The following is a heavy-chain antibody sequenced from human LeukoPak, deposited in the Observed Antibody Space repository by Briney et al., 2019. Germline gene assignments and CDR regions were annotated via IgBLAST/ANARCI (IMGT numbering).Heavy chain of an antibody. D-gene: IGHD5-24*01. CDR3: AREMATIGYYYYYGMDV. J-gene: IGHJ6*02. CDR2: IWYDGSNK. V-gene: IGHV3-33*01. CDR1: GLTFSSYG. Sequence: GGSLRLSCAASGLTFSSYGMHWVRQAPGKGLEWVAVIWYDGSNKYYADSVKGRFTISRDNSKNTLYLQMNSLRAEDTAVYYCAREMATIGYYYYYGMDVWGQGTTVTVSS.